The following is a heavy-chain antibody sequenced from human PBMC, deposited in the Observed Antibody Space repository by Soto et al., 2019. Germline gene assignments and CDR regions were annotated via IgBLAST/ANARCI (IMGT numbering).Heavy chain of an antibody. J-gene: IGHJ4*02. CDR3: ARAALYYDSSGISDY. CDR2: ISSSSSTI. V-gene: IGHV3-48*02. D-gene: IGHD3-22*01. CDR1: GFTFSSYS. Sequence: GGSLRLSCAASGFTFSSYSMNWVRQAPGKGLEWVSYISSSSSTIYYADSVKGRFTISRDNAKNSLYLQMNSLRDEDTAVYYCARAALYYDSSGISDYWGQGTLVTVSS.